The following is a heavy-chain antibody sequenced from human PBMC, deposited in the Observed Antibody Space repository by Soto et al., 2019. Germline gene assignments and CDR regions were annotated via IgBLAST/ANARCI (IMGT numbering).Heavy chain of an antibody. CDR2: IYSGGST. Sequence: EVQLVESGGGLVQPGGSLRLSCAASGFTVSSNYMSWVRQAPGKGLEWVSVIYSGGSTYYADSVKGRFTISRDNSKNTLYLQMNRLRAEDTAVYYCASLSMVRGVITNPFDYWGQGTLVTVSS. V-gene: IGHV3-66*01. CDR1: GFTVSSNY. CDR3: ASLSMVRGVITNPFDY. D-gene: IGHD3-10*01. J-gene: IGHJ4*02.